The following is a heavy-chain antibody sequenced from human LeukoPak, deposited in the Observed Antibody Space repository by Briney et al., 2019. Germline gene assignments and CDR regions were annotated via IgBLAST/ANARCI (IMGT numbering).Heavy chain of an antibody. CDR1: GGSFSGYY. CDR3: ARHKRYYYGSGSYKY. V-gene: IGHV4-34*01. D-gene: IGHD3-10*01. CDR2: INHSGST. J-gene: IGHJ4*02. Sequence: PSETLSLTCAVYGGSFSGYYWSWIRQPPGKGLEWIGEINHSGSTNYNPSLKSRVTISVDTSKNQFSLKLSSVTAADTAVYYCARHKRYYYGSGSYKYWGQGTLVTVSS.